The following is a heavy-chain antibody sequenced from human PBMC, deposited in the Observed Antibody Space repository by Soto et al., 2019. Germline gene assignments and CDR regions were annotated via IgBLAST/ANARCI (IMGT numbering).Heavy chain of an antibody. J-gene: IGHJ4*02. CDR3: ASQYYYDSSGSQTLDY. D-gene: IGHD3-22*01. Sequence: SETLSLTCPVSGGSISSYYWNWIRQPPGKGLEWIGDIYYGGGTNYNPSLKSRVTLSVDTSKNQFSLKLSSVTAADTAVYYCASQYYYDSSGSQTLDYWGQGTQVTVSS. CDR2: IYYGGGT. V-gene: IGHV4-59*01. CDR1: GGSISSYY.